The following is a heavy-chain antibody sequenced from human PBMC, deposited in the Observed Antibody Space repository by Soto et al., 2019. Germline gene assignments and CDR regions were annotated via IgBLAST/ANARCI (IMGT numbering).Heavy chain of an antibody. Sequence: GASVKVSCKASGYTFTSYAMHWVRQAPGQRLEWMRWINAGNGNTKYSQKFQGRVTITRDTSASTAYMELSSLSSEDTAVYYCARDPSYYGMDVWGQGTTVTVSS. CDR1: GYTFTSYA. J-gene: IGHJ6*02. V-gene: IGHV1-3*01. CDR3: ARDPSYYGMDV. CDR2: INAGNGNT.